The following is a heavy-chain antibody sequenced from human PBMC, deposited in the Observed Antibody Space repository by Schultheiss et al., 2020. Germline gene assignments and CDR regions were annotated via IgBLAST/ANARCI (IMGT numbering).Heavy chain of an antibody. CDR2: INWNGGST. CDR3: ARAVAAAGLDY. V-gene: IGHV3-20*04. CDR1: GFTFSSYA. D-gene: IGHD6-13*01. J-gene: IGHJ4*02. Sequence: GGSLRLSCAASGFTFSSYAMSWVRQAPGKGLEWVSGINWNGGSTGYADSVKGRFTISRDNAKNSLYLQMNSLRAEDTAVYYCARAVAAAGLDYWGQGTLVTVSS.